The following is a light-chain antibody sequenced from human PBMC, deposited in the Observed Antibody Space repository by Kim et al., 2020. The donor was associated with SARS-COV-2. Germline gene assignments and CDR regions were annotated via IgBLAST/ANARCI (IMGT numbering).Light chain of an antibody. CDR1: PSHSISY. Sequence: PGERATPSCWASPSHSISYLVWYQQKPGPAPVLLIYSASSRATGTPDRVRVSGSGTDFTLTISRLEPEDFAVYYCQQYGSSPPLTFGGGTKVDIK. CDR3: QQYGSSPPLT. CDR2: SAS. V-gene: IGKV3-20*01. J-gene: IGKJ4*01.